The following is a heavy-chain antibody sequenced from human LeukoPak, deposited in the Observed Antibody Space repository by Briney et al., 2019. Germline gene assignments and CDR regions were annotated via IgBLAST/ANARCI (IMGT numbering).Heavy chain of an antibody. Sequence: ASVKVSCKASGYTFTSYGISWVRQAPGQGLEWMGWISAYNGNTNYAQKLQGRVTMTTDTSTSTAYMELRSLRSDDTAVYYCARDNAWRYPAGPFDYWGQGTLVTVSS. CDR2: ISAYNGNT. J-gene: IGHJ4*02. CDR3: ARDNAWRYPAGPFDY. D-gene: IGHD1-1*01. V-gene: IGHV1-18*01. CDR1: GYTFTSYG.